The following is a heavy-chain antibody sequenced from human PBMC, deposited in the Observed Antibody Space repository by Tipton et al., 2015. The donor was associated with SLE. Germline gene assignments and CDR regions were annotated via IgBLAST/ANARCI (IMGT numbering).Heavy chain of an antibody. Sequence: TLSLTCTVSGGSISSSPYYWAWIRQPPGKGLEWIGTVYHLGSTEYNPSLKSRVTISIDTSNNQFSLRLTSVTAADTAVYFCARVGDYYNSGSRVFDHWGQGILVTVSS. CDR2: VYHLGST. J-gene: IGHJ4*02. D-gene: IGHD3-10*01. CDR1: GGSISSSPYY. V-gene: IGHV4-39*07. CDR3: ARVGDYYNSGSRVFDH.